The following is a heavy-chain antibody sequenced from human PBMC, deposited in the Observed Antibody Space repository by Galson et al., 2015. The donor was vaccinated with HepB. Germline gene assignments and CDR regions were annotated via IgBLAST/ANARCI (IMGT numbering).Heavy chain of an antibody. CDR3: ARDRPSRLIAVSVFDY. CDR1: GFTFSSYS. V-gene: IGHV3-48*02. D-gene: IGHD6-19*01. CDR2: ISSSSSTI. J-gene: IGHJ4*02. Sequence: LRLSCAASGFTFSSYSMNWVRQAPGKGLEWVSYISSSSSTIYYADSVKGRFTISRDNAKNSLYLQMNSLRDEDTAVYYCARDRPSRLIAVSVFDYWSQGTLVTVSS.